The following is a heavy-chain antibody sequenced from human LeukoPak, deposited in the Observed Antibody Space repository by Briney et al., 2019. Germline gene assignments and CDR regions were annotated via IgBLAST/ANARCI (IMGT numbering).Heavy chain of an antibody. CDR2: VSGSGAGT. J-gene: IGHJ3*02. CDR1: GFTFSTYA. D-gene: IGHD2-8*02. Sequence: GGSLRLSCAASGFTFSTYAMSWVRQAPGKGLEWVSPVSGSGAGTNYADSVRGRFTISRDNSKNMLYLQMNSLRAEDTAVYYCAKTRTGVNDAFHIWGQGTMVTVSS. CDR3: AKTRTGVNDAFHI. V-gene: IGHV3-23*01.